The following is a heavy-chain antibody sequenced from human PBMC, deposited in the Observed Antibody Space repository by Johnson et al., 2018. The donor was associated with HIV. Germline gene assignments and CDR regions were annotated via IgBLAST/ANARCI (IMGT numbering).Heavy chain of an antibody. V-gene: IGHV3-30*18. Sequence: QVKLVESGGGVVQPGRSLRLSCVASGFTFSSYGMHWVRQAPGKGLEWVAIVSYDGSKKYYEDSVKGRFTISRDNSKNTLYLQMNSLRAEDTAVYYCAKDRRYYGSDERAGAFDIWGQGTMVTVSS. CDR1: GFTFSSYG. CDR3: AKDRRYYGSDERAGAFDI. CDR2: VSYDGSKK. D-gene: IGHD3-10*01. J-gene: IGHJ3*02.